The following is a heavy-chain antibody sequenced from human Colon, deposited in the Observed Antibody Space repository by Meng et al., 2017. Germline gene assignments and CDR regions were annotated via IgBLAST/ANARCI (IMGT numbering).Heavy chain of an antibody. D-gene: IGHD1-1*01. CDR1: GFSISSYW. CDR3: ARDGGTDWFDP. V-gene: IGHV3-7*01. CDR2: INQDGSDT. J-gene: IGHJ5*02. Sequence: GGSLRLSCVASGFSISSYWMSWIRQAPGKGPEWVANINQDGSDTHYVDSVKGRLTISRDNARNSVYLQLNSLGVEDTALYYCARDGGTDWFDPWGQGTLVTVSS.